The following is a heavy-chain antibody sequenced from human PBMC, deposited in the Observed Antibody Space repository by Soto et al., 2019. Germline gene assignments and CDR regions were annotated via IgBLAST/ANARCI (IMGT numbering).Heavy chain of an antibody. J-gene: IGHJ3*02. D-gene: IGHD3-22*01. V-gene: IGHV1-2*02. CDR2: INPNSGGT. CDR1: GYTFTGYY. CDR3: ARVVGYYDSSGYYRDAFDI. Sequence: ASVKVSCKASGYTFTGYYMHWVRQAPGQGLEWMGWINPNSGGTNYAQKFQGRVTMTRDTSISTAYMELSRLRSDDTAVYYCARVVGYYDSSGYYRDAFDIWGQGTMVTVSS.